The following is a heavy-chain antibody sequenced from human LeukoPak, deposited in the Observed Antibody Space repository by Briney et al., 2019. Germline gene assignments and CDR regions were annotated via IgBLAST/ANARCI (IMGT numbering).Heavy chain of an antibody. CDR3: ARVRGYYESSGYLSFFDY. Sequence: PSETLSLTCTVSGGSISSYYWSWIRQPPGKGLEWIGYIYYSGSTNYNPSLKSRVTISVDTSKNQFSLKLSSVTAADTAVYYCARVRGYYESSGYLSFFDYWGQGTLVTVSS. V-gene: IGHV4-59*01. CDR2: IYYSGST. CDR1: GGSISSYY. D-gene: IGHD3-22*01. J-gene: IGHJ4*02.